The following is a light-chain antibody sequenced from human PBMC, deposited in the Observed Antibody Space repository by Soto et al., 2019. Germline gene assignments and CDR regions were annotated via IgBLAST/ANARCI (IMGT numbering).Light chain of an antibody. Sequence: QSVLTQPASVSGSPGQSITISCTGTSSDVGSYNLVSWYQQHPGKAPKLMIYEGSKRPSGVSNRFSGSKSGNTASLTISGLQAEEGADYYCCSCAGSSRGYVFGTGTKAT. CDR3: CSCAGSSRGYV. J-gene: IGLJ1*01. CDR1: SSDVGSYNL. V-gene: IGLV2-23*01. CDR2: EGS.